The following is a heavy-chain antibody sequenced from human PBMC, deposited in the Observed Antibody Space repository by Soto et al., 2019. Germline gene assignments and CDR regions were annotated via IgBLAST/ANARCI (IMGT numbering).Heavy chain of an antibody. D-gene: IGHD3-16*02. CDR2: ISPILGTA. V-gene: IGHV1-69*06. J-gene: IGHJ6*02. CDR1: GGTFGSDL. CDR3: ARNRRASYLYYCHYGMGV. Sequence: QVQLVQSGAEVKKPGSSVRVSCKASGGTFGSDLIAWVRQAPGRGLEWMGGISPILGTADYAQKVQGRVTITADKCTNITCMELSSLRSEDTAIYFCARNRRASYLYYCHYGMGVWGQGTGVTVSS.